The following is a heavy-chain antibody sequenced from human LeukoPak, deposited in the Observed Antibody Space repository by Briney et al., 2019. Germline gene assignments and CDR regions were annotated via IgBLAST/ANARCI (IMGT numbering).Heavy chain of an antibody. CDR3: ARRYCSGGSCPPELFDY. Sequence: SETLSLTCTVSGGSISNYVWSWIRQPPGKGLEWIGRTYTSGSTNYNPSLKSRVTISVDTSKNQFSLKLSSVTAADTAVYYCARRYCSGGSCPPELFDYWGQGTLVTVSS. V-gene: IGHV4-4*07. CDR2: TYTSGST. D-gene: IGHD2-15*01. J-gene: IGHJ4*02. CDR1: GGSISNYV.